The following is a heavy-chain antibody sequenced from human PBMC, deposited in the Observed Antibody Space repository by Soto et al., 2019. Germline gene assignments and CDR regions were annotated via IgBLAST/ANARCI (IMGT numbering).Heavy chain of an antibody. V-gene: IGHV3-23*01. D-gene: IGHD3-22*01. CDR1: GFTFSSYA. CDR3: AKDLMIVPNQPIDY. J-gene: IGHJ4*02. CDR2: ISGSGGST. Sequence: PGGSLRLSCAASGFTFSSYAMSWVRQAPGKGLEWVSAISGSGGSTYYADSVKGRFTISRDNSKNTLYLQMNSLRAEDTAVYYCAKDLMIVPNQPIDYWGQGTLVTVSS.